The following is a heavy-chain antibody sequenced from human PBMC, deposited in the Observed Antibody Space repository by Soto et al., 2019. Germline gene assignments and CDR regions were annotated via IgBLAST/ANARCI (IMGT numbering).Heavy chain of an antibody. CDR3: PRAWGRPYYHYGMDV. D-gene: IGHD3-16*01. CDR2: TIPLFSTS. J-gene: IGHJ6*02. V-gene: IGHV1-69*06. Sequence: QEQLVQSGPEVKKPGSSVTVSCKASAGTFNNYAICWVLQAPGQGLEWMGGTIPLFSTSSYAQKFQGRLTITAGTSTSTVYMEMRNLKSKDTALYYCPRAWGRPYYHYGMDVWGQGTTVTVS. CDR1: AGTFNNYA.